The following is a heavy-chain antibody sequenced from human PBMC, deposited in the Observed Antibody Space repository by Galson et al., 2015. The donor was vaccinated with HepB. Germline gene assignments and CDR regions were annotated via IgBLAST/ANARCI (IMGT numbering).Heavy chain of an antibody. CDR2: IIPSVDIV. J-gene: IGHJ6*03. CDR3: ERGDFWSGYRRYFYYFMDV. Sequence: SVKVSCKASGDNFKHSAINWVRQAPGQGLEWMGGIIPSVDIVNYAQNFQDRVTITADKSTDTVYMELRSLRSEDTAVYYCERGDFWSGYRRYFYYFMDVWGAGTTVSVSS. V-gene: IGHV1-69*10. CDR1: GDNFKHSA. D-gene: IGHD3-3*01.